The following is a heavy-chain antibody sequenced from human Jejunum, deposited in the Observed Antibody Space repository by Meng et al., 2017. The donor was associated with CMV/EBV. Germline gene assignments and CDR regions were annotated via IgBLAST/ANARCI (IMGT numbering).Heavy chain of an antibody. J-gene: IGHJ4*02. CDR2: IIPVLGVA. Sequence: TNHSYAISWVRQAPGQGLEWMGKIIPVLGVANYAQRFQGRVTLTADKSTSTVYMEMSSLRSEDTAVYYCARVGTDYCHGYWGQGTLVTVSS. CDR3: ARVGTDYCHGY. V-gene: IGHV1-69*04. D-gene: IGHD4-11*01. CDR1: TNHSYA.